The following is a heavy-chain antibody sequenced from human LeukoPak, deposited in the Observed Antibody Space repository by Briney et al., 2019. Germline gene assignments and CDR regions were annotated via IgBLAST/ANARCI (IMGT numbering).Heavy chain of an antibody. D-gene: IGHD3-10*01. CDR3: ARGRQAYYYGSGSYNY. V-gene: IGHV4-34*01. J-gene: IGHJ4*02. CDR2: INHSGST. CDR1: GGSFSGYC. Sequence: PSETLSLTCAVYGGSFSGYCWSWIRQPPGKGLEWIGEINHSGSTNYNPSLKSRVTISVDTSKNQFSLKLSSVTAADTAVYYCARGRQAYYYGSGSYNYWGQGTLVTVSS.